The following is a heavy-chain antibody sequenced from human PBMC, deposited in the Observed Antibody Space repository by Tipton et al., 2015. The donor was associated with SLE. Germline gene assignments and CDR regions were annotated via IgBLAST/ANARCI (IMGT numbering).Heavy chain of an antibody. CDR1: GFTFSDYY. J-gene: IGHJ3*02. V-gene: IGHV3-23*01. Sequence: SLRLSCAASGFTFSDYYLSWVRQAPGKGLEWVSAISGSGGSTYYADSVKGRFTISRDNSKNTLYLQMNSLRAEDTAVYYCAKVVELLWFGVAGDAFDIWGQGTMVTVSS. CDR3: AKVVELLWFGVAGDAFDI. D-gene: IGHD3-10*01. CDR2: ISGSGGST.